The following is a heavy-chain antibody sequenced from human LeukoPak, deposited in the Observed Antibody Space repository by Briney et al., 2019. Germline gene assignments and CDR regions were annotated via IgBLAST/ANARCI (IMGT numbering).Heavy chain of an antibody. V-gene: IGHV3-30*03. CDR2: ISNDGRNK. D-gene: IGHD6-19*01. CDR1: GFTFNNYG. CDR3: AREVSGWFPNGYFQD. Sequence: GGSLRLSCSASGFTFNNYGMHWVRQAPGKGLEWVAVISNDGRNKYYADSVEGRFTISRDNSKNTLYLQMNGLRAEDTAVYYCAREVSGWFPNGYFQDWGQGTLVTVSS. J-gene: IGHJ1*01.